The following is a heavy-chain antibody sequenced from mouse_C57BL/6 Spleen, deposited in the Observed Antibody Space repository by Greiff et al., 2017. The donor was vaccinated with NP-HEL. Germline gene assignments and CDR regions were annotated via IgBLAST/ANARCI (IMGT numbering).Heavy chain of an antibody. V-gene: IGHV1-55*01. CDR3: ARTLYDYDGLYYAMDY. J-gene: IGHJ4*01. CDR2: IYPGSGST. D-gene: IGHD2-4*01. CDR1: GYTFTSYW. Sequence: VQLQQPGAELVKPGASVKMSCKASGYTFTSYWITWVKQRPGQGLEWIGDIYPGSGSTNYNEKFKSKATLTVDTSSSTAYMQLSSLTSEDSAVYYCARTLYDYDGLYYAMDYWGQGTSVTVSS.